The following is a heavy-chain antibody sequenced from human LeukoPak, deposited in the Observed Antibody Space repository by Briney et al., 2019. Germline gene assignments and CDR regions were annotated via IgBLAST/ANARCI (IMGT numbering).Heavy chain of an antibody. D-gene: IGHD2/OR15-2a*01. CDR2: IKSKSDGGAT. Sequence: PGGSLRLSCAASGFTFSNAWMSWVRQAPGKGLEWVGRIKSKSDGGATDYAAPVKGRFTISRDDSKTSLYLQMDSLKIEDTGVYYCTTDLSRWVYWGQGTLVTVSS. CDR1: GFTFSNAW. J-gene: IGHJ4*02. V-gene: IGHV3-15*01. CDR3: TTDLSRWVY.